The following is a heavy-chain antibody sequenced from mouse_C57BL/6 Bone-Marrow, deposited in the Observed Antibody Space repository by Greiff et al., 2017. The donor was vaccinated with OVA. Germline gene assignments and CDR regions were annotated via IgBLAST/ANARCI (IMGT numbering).Heavy chain of an antibody. V-gene: IGHV1-59*01. D-gene: IGHD1-2*01. CDR3: ARRLDDY. Sequence: VQLQQPGAELVRPGTSVKLSCKASGYTFTSYWMHWVKQRPGQGLEWIGVIDPSDSYTNYNQKFKGKATLTVDTSSSTAYMQLRSLTSEDSAVYYCARRLDDYWGQGTTLTVSS. CDR2: IDPSDSYT. J-gene: IGHJ2*01. CDR1: GYTFTSYW.